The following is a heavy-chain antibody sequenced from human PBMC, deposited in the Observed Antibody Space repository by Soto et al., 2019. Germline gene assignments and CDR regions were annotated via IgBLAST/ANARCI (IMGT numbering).Heavy chain of an antibody. CDR1: GFTFSSYA. CDR2: ISGSGGST. Sequence: GGSLRLSCAASGFTFSSYAMSWVRQAPGKGLEWVSAISGSGGSTYYADSVKGRFTISRDNSKNTLYLQMNSLRAEDTAVYYCAKDTPTSIAVAGTVFDYWGQGTLVTVSS. D-gene: IGHD6-19*01. V-gene: IGHV3-23*01. CDR3: AKDTPTSIAVAGTVFDY. J-gene: IGHJ4*02.